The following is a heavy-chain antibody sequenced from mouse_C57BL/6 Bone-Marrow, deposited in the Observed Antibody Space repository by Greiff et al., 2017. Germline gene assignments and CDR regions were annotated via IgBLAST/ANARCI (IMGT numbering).Heavy chain of an antibody. D-gene: IGHD2-4*01. Sequence: VQLQQSGAELVRPGASVKLSCTASGFNIKDDYMHWVKQRPEQGLEWIGWIVPENGDTEYASKFQGKATITADTSSNTAYLQLSSLTSEDTAVYYCTPYDYGEGWGRGTLVTVSA. CDR1: GFNIKDDY. V-gene: IGHV14-4*01. CDR2: IVPENGDT. J-gene: IGHJ3*01. CDR3: TPYDYGEG.